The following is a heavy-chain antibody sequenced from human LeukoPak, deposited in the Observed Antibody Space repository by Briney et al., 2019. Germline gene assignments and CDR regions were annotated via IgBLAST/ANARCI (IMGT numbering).Heavy chain of an antibody. V-gene: IGHV3-23*01. CDR1: GFTFSSYA. J-gene: IGHJ4*02. Sequence: GGSLRLSCAASGFTFSSYAMSWVRRAPGKGLEWVSAISGSGGSTYYADSVKGRFTISRDNSKNTLYLQMNSLRAEDTAVYYCAKDKGGYSSGWYYFDYWGQGTLVTVSS. CDR3: AKDKGGYSSGWYYFDY. CDR2: ISGSGGST. D-gene: IGHD6-19*01.